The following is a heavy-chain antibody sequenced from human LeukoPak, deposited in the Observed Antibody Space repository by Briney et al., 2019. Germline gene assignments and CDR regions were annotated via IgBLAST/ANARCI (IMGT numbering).Heavy chain of an antibody. CDR3: ARGPPQIVVSRGGGYDS. J-gene: IGHJ4*02. CDR2: ISSLSTYT. Sequence: GGSLRLSCEASGFTFSTYSMNWVRQAPGKGLEWVSSISSLSTYTYYADSVKGRFTISRDNAKNSLYLQMNSLRAEDTAVYFCARGPPQIVVSRGGGYDSWGQGTLVTVSS. D-gene: IGHD3-22*01. CDR1: GFTFSTYS. V-gene: IGHV3-21*01.